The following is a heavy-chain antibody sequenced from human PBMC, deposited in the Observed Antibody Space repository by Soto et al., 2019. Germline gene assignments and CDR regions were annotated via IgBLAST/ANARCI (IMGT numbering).Heavy chain of an antibody. V-gene: IGHV3-7*05. Sequence: EVQLVESGGGLVQPGGSLRLSCGVSGFTISTYWMSWVRRTPGKGLEWVGNINQGGRENFYAGSVRGRFSISRDNARNTVYLQMKSLRAADTAVYFCARDRGNGYYGQDTWGMDVWGQGTTVTVSS. J-gene: IGHJ6*02. CDR2: INQGGREN. D-gene: IGHD3-22*01. CDR1: GFTISTYW. CDR3: ARDRGNGYYGQDTWGMDV.